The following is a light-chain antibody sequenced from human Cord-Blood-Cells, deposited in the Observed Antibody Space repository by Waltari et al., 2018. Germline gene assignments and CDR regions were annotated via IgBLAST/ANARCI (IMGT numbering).Light chain of an antibody. J-gene: IGKJ3*01. CDR3: IQGTHCPFT. CDR2: NVS. V-gene: IGKV2-30*01. CDR1: QSLVYSDGNTY. Sequence: VVLTQSPLSLPVTLGQPASISCRSSQSLVYSDGNTYLNLFQQRPGQSPRRLIYNVSNRDAGVPDRFSGSGSGTDFTLKISRVEAEDVGVYYCIQGTHCPFTFGPGTKVDIK.